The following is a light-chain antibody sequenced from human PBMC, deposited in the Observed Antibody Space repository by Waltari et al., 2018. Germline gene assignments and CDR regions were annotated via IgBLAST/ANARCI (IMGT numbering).Light chain of an antibody. CDR3: SSQSSNDVVL. Sequence: QSALTQPASVSGSPGQSVTIFCAGTSNDVGGYNSVSWYQEHPGQAPRVIIYDVSDRQSGVSDRFSGSKSGNTASLTSSGLHAEDEADYYCSSQSSNDVVLFGGGTKLTVL. CDR2: DVS. CDR1: SNDVGGYNS. J-gene: IGLJ2*01. V-gene: IGLV2-14*01.